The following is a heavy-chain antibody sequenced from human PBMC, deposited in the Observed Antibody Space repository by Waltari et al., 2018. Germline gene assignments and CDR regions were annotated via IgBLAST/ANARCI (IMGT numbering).Heavy chain of an antibody. CDR2: SYSGGST. V-gene: IGHV3-66*01. Sequence: EVQLVESGGGLVQPGGSLRLSCAASGFTVSSNYMSWVRQAPGKGLEWVSVSYSGGSTYYADSVKGRFTISRDNSKNTLYLQMNSLRAEDTAVYYCARARYDSGNWFDPWGQGTLVTVSS. CDR1: GFTVSSNY. D-gene: IGHD3-22*01. CDR3: ARARYDSGNWFDP. J-gene: IGHJ5*02.